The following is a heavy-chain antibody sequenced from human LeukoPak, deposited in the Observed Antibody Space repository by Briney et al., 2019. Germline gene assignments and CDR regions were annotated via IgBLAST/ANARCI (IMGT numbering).Heavy chain of an antibody. CDR2: INPSGGST. Sequence: GASVKVSCKASGYTFTSYYMHWVRQAPGQGLEWKGIINPSGGSTSYAQKFQGGVTMTRDTSTSTVYMELSSLRSEDTAVYYCARAEAAAGRVAAPYTNHFDYWGQGTLVTVSS. V-gene: IGHV1-46*01. CDR3: ARAEAAAGRVAAPYTNHFDY. D-gene: IGHD6-13*01. CDR1: GYTFTSYY. J-gene: IGHJ4*02.